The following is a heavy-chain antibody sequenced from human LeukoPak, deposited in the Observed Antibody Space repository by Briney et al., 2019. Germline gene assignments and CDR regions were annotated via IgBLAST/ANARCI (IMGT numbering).Heavy chain of an antibody. J-gene: IGHJ4*02. CDR2: IYTSGST. CDR3: ARDGYSGGSEGPY. CDR1: GGSISSGSYY. V-gene: IGHV4-61*02. D-gene: IGHD6-25*01. Sequence: SETLSLTCTVSGGSISSGSYYWSWIRQPAGKGLEWIGRIYTSGSTNYNPSLKSRVTISVDTSKNQFSLKLSSVTAADTAVYYCARDGYSGGSEGPYWGQGTLVTVSS.